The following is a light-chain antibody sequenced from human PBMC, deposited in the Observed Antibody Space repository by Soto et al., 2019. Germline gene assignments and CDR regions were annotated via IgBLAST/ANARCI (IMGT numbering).Light chain of an antibody. CDR1: QSVSSSY. Sequence: EIVLTQSPGTLSLSPGERATLSCRASQSVSSSYLAWYQQKPGQAPRLLIYGASGRATGIPDRFSGSGSGTDFTLTISRLEPEDCAVYYCQQYCSSPWTFVQGTQVEIK. CDR3: QQYCSSPWT. J-gene: IGKJ1*01. CDR2: GAS. V-gene: IGKV3-20*01.